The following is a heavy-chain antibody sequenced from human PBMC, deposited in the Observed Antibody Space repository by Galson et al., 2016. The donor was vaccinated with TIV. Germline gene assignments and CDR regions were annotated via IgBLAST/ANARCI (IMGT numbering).Heavy chain of an antibody. Sequence: SETLSLTCAASGSSISSGYYWGWIRQSPGKGLEWIGSFYYGGSTYYNPPLKSRVAISVDTSKNQFSLRLSSVTAADTAVYYCAKMARATGPDTEYYFDHWGQGMLVTVSS. D-gene: IGHD2-8*01. V-gene: IGHV4-38-2*01. CDR1: GSSISSGYY. CDR3: AKMARATGPDTEYYFDH. J-gene: IGHJ4*02. CDR2: FYYGGST.